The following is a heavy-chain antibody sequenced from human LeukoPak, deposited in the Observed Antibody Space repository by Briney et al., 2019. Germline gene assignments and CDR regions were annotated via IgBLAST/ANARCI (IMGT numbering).Heavy chain of an antibody. CDR3: AKDLLTIDAFDI. J-gene: IGHJ3*02. V-gene: IGHV3-15*05. D-gene: IGHD4/OR15-4a*01. Sequence: ETGGSLRLSCAASGFTFSNAWMSWVRQASGKGLEWVGRIKSKTDGGTTDYAAPVKGRFTISRDNSQNTLYLQMKSLRAEVTAVYYCAKDLLTIDAFDIWGQGTMVTVSS. CDR2: IKSKTDGGTT. CDR1: GFTFSNAW.